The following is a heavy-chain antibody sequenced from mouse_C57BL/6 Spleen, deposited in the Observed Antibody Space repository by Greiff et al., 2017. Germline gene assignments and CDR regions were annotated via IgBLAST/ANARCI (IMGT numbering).Heavy chain of an antibody. CDR1: GYTFTSYT. CDR3: ARDSNFDY. V-gene: IGHV1-4*01. D-gene: IGHD2-5*01. J-gene: IGHJ2*01. Sequence: QVQLKESGAELARPGASVKMSCKASGYTFTSYTMHWVKQRPGQGLEWIGYINPSSGYTKYNQKFKDKATLTADKSSSTAYMQLSSLTSEDSAVYYCARDSNFDYWGQGTTLTVSS. CDR2: INPSSGYT.